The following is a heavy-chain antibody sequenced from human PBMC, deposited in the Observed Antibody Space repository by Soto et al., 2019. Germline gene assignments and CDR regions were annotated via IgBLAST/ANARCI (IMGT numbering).Heavy chain of an antibody. Sequence: SETLSLTCTVSGGSISSYYWSWIRQPPGKGLEWIGYIYYSGSTNYNPSLKSRVTISVDTSKNQFSLKLSSVTAADTAVYYCARLITMIDYWGQGTLVTV. D-gene: IGHD3-22*01. CDR2: IYYSGST. CDR1: GGSISSYY. V-gene: IGHV4-59*01. CDR3: ARLITMIDY. J-gene: IGHJ4*02.